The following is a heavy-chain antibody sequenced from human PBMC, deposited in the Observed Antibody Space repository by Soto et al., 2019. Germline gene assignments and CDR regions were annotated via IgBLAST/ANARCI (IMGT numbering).Heavy chain of an antibody. J-gene: IGHJ4*02. CDR3: VRDRSGSYLEGFDY. CDR1: GFTLSSYW. CDR2: IKQDGSEK. D-gene: IGHD1-26*01. V-gene: IGHV3-7*01. Sequence: GGSLRLSCAASGFTLSSYWMSWVRQAPGKGLEWVANIKQDGSEKYYVDSVKGRFTISRDNARNSVFLEMKSLRAEDTAVYSCVRDRSGSYLEGFDYWGQGTLVTVSS.